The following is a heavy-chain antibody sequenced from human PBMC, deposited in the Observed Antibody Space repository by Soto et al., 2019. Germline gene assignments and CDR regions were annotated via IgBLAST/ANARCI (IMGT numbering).Heavy chain of an antibody. CDR1: GYTFTDYY. CDR2: INPKTGGT. D-gene: IGHD5-18*01. CDR3: ARDSGDTTTFQWGRSFDY. Sequence: QVQLVQSGAEVKKPGASVKVSCKASGYTFTDYYVHWVRQAPGQRLEWMGIINPKTGGTNYPQKFQGKITTTRDTSTSTVDMELSSLTSEEAAIYYCARDSGDTTTFQWGRSFDYWGQGTLVTVSS. V-gene: IGHV1-46*01. J-gene: IGHJ4*02.